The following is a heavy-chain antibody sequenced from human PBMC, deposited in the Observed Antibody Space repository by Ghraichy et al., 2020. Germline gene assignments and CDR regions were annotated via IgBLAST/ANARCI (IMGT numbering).Heavy chain of an antibody. CDR1: GFTFSSYS. J-gene: IGHJ6*03. D-gene: IGHD1-26*01. CDR2: ISSSSSYI. CDR3: ARDANSYSGPPYYYYYYYMDV. Sequence: GGSLRLSCAASGFTFSSYSMNWVRQAPGKGLEWVSSISSSSSYIYYADSVKGRFTISRDNAKNSLYLQMNSLRAEDTAVYYCARDANSYSGPPYYYYYYYMDVWGKGTTVTVSS. V-gene: IGHV3-21*01.